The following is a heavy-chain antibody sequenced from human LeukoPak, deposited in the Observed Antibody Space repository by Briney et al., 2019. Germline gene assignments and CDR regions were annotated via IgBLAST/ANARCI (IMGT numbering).Heavy chain of an antibody. CDR1: GGSISSSSYY. CDR3: ATQQCSGGSCYSRAIWFDP. D-gene: IGHD2-15*01. CDR2: MYHSGNT. J-gene: IGHJ5*02. Sequence: SETLSLTCTVSGGSISSSSYYWGWLRQPPGKGLEWIASMYHSGNTYYTPSVKTRVTVSVDTSKNQFSLKLNSVTAADTAVYYCATQQCSGGSCYSRAIWFDPWGQGTLVTVSS. V-gene: IGHV4-39*01.